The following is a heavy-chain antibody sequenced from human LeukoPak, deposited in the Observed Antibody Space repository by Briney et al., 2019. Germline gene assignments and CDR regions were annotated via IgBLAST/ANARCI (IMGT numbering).Heavy chain of an antibody. CDR3: ARLDSSGWPFDP. D-gene: IGHD6-19*01. CDR1: GGTFSSYA. J-gene: IGHJ5*02. Sequence: GASVKVSCKASGGTFSSYAISWVRQAPGQGLEWMGGIIPIFGTANYAQKFQGRVTITADGSTSTAYMELSSLRSEDTAVYYCARLDSSGWPFDPWGQGTLVTVSS. V-gene: IGHV1-69*13. CDR2: IIPIFGTA.